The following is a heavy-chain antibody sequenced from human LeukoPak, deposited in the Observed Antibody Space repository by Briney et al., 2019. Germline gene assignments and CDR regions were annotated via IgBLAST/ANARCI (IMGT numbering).Heavy chain of an antibody. CDR1: GFTFDDYA. CDR3: TTDLDYFDY. Sequence: GGSLRLSCAASGFTFDDYAMHWVRQAPGKGLEWVGRIKSKTDGGTTDYAAPVKGRFTISRDDSKNTLYLQMNSLKTEDTAVYYCTTDLDYFDYWGQGTLVTVSS. J-gene: IGHJ4*02. V-gene: IGHV3-15*01. CDR2: IKSKTDGGTT.